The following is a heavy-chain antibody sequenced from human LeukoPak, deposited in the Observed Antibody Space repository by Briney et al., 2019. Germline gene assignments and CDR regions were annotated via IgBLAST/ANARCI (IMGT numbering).Heavy chain of an antibody. Sequence: GGSLRLSCAASGFTFSSYAMSCVRQAPGKGLEWVSAISGSGGSTYYADSVKGRFTISRDNSKNTLYLQMNSLRAEDTAVYYCAKDQEYSSSWAGYWGQGTLVTVSS. V-gene: IGHV3-23*01. CDR1: GFTFSSYA. CDR2: ISGSGGST. CDR3: AKDQEYSSSWAGY. D-gene: IGHD6-6*01. J-gene: IGHJ4*02.